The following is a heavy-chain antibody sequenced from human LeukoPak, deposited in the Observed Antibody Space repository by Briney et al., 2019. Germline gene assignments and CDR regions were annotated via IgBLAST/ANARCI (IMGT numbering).Heavy chain of an antibody. CDR2: IYRDDNT. Sequence: PGGSLKLSCAASGFTVSSKYMSWVRQAPGKGLEWVSTIYRDDNTHYADFVRGRFTISRDNSENTLYLQMNSLRVEDTAVYYCARDSGDYVGTGGDWGQGTLVTVSS. V-gene: IGHV3-66*01. CDR1: GFTVSSKY. J-gene: IGHJ4*02. CDR3: ARDSGDYVGTGGD. D-gene: IGHD4-17*01.